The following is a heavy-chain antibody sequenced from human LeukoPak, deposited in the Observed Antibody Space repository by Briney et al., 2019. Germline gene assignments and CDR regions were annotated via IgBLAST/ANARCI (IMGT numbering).Heavy chain of an antibody. Sequence: PGGSLRLSCAASGFTFSSYSMNWVRQAPGKGLEWVSSISSSSSYIYYADSVKGRFTISRDNSTNTLYLQMNSLRAEDTAVYYCASIVGATGGAFDIWGQGTMVTVSS. V-gene: IGHV3-21*01. CDR2: ISSSSSYI. CDR1: GFTFSSYS. J-gene: IGHJ3*02. CDR3: ASIVGATGGAFDI. D-gene: IGHD1-26*01.